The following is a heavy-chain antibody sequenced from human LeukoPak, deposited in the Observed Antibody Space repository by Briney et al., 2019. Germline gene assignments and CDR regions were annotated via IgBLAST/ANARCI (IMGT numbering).Heavy chain of an antibody. J-gene: IGHJ5*02. D-gene: IGHD3-10*01. Sequence: SETLSLTCTVSGGSISSGDYYWSWIRQPPGKGLEWIGYIYYSGSTYYNPSLKSRVTVSVDTSKNQFSLKLSSVTAADTAVYYCARGLLWFGEPKGAFDPWGQGTLVTVSS. CDR1: GGSISSGDYY. CDR2: IYYSGST. V-gene: IGHV4-30-4*01. CDR3: ARGLLWFGEPKGAFDP.